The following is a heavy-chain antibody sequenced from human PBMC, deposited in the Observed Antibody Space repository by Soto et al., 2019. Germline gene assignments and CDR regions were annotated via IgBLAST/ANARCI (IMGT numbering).Heavy chain of an antibody. V-gene: IGHV1-69*02. D-gene: IGHD5-18*01. J-gene: IGHJ4*02. CDR3: ARVGPEDTAMDPSGH. CDR1: GGTFSSYT. CDR2: IIPILGIA. Sequence: QVQLVQSGAEVKKPGSSVKVSCKASGGTFSSYTISWVRQAPGQGLEWMGRIIPILGIANYAQKFQGRVTITADKSTSTAYMELSSLRSEDTAVYYCARVGPEDTAMDPSGHWGQGTLVTVSS.